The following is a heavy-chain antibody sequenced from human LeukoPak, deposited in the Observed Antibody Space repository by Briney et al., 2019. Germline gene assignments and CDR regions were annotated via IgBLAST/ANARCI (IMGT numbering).Heavy chain of an antibody. CDR1: GFSPSTSGVG. D-gene: IGHD3-9*01. CDR2: IYWDDDK. CDR3: AHTRREGFDTDNWFDP. Sequence: SGPTLVNPTQTLTLTCTFSGFSPSTSGVGVGWTRQPPGKALEWLALIYWDDDKRYSPSLKSRLTITMDTSKNQVVLTMTNMDPVDTATYYCAHTRREGFDTDNWFDPWGQGTLVTVSS. J-gene: IGHJ5*02. V-gene: IGHV2-5*02.